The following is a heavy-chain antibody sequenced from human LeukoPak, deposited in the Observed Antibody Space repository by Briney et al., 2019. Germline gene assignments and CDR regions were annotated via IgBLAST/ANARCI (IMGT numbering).Heavy chain of an antibody. CDR3: ARGLDGFKTGH. CDR1: GDSLTISSYY. J-gene: IGHJ4*02. D-gene: IGHD5-24*01. Sequence: PSETLSLTCTVSGDSLTISSYYWTWLRQHPGKGLEWIGYIHPSGITDYNPSLKSRLTMSLDTAQNQFSLKLTSVSAADTAIYFCARGLDGFKTGHWGQGTLVTVSS. V-gene: IGHV4-31*03. CDR2: IHPSGIT.